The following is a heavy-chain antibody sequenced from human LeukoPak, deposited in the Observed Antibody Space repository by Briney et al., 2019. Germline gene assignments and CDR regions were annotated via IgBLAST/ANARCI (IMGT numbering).Heavy chain of an antibody. D-gene: IGHD6-19*01. CDR1: GGSFSGYY. CDR3: ARAPRPTSVAGTFFDY. Sequence: SETLSLTCAAYGGSFSGYYWSWIRQPPGKGLEWIGEINHSGSTNYNPSLKSRVTISVDTSKNQFSLKLSSVTAADTAVYYCARAPRPTSVAGTFFDYWGQGTLVTVSS. V-gene: IGHV4-34*01. J-gene: IGHJ4*02. CDR2: INHSGST.